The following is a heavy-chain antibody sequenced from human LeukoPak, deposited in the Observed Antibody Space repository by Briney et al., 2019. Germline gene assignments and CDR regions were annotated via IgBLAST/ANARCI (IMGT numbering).Heavy chain of an antibody. J-gene: IGHJ3*02. CDR2: INHSGST. D-gene: IGHD3-22*01. CDR3: ARLLYFYDSSGYYGDAFDI. V-gene: IGHV4-34*01. Sequence: PSETLSLTCAVYGGSFSGYYWSWIRQSPGKGLEWIGEINHSGSTNYNPSLKSRVTFSVDTSKNQFSLKLSSVTAADTAVYYCARLLYFYDSSGYYGDAFDIWGQGTMVTVSS. CDR1: GGSFSGYY.